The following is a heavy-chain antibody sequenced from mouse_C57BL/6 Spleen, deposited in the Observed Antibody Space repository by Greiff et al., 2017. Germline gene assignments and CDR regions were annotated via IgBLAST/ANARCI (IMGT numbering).Heavy chain of an antibody. D-gene: IGHD1-1*01. Sequence: QVQLQQSGAELVRPGTSVKVSCKASGYAFTNYLIEWVKQRPGQGLEWIGVINPGSGGTNYNEKFKGKATLTADKSSSTAYMQLSSLTSEDSAVYFCAREGYGSSRGFAYWGQGTLVTVSA. J-gene: IGHJ3*01. V-gene: IGHV1-54*01. CDR3: AREGYGSSRGFAY. CDR2: INPGSGGT. CDR1: GYAFTNYL.